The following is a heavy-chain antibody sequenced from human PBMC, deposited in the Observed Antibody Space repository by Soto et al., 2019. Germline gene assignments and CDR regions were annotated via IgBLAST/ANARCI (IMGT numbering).Heavy chain of an antibody. J-gene: IGHJ4*02. CDR2: ISGSGGNT. Sequence: GGSLRLSCAASGFTFSSYAMTWVRQAPGRGLEWVSAISGSGGNTYYAESVKGRFTISRDNSKNTLYLQMNSLRAEDTAVYYCAKDSGFGWLNFDYWGQGTLVTVSS. CDR1: GFTFSSYA. V-gene: IGHV3-23*01. CDR3: AKDSGFGWLNFDY. D-gene: IGHD6-19*01.